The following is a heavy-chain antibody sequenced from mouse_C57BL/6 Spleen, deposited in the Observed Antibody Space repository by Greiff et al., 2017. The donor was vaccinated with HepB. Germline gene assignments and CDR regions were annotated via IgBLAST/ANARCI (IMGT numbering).Heavy chain of an antibody. D-gene: IGHD1-1*01. V-gene: IGHV3-6*01. J-gene: IGHJ3*01. CDR1: GYSITSGYY. CDR3: ARRYYGGFAY. CDR2: ISYDGSN. Sequence: VQLKESGPGLVKPSQSLSLTCSVTGYSITSGYYWNWIRQFPGNKLEWMGYISYDGSNNYNPSLKNRISITRDTSKNQFFLKLNSVTTEDTATYYCARRYYGGFAYWGQGTLVTVSA.